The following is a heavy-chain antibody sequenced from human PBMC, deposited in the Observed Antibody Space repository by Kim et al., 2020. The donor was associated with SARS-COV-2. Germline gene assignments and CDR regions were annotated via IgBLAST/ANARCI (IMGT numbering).Heavy chain of an antibody. J-gene: IGHJ5*02. D-gene: IGHD5-12*01. CDR3: ARGLRAPRWLQFVWFDP. CDR1: GGSFSGYY. Sequence: SETLSLTCAVYGGSFSGYYWSWIRQPPGKGLEWIGEINHSGSTNYNPSLKSRVTISVDTSKNQFSLKLSSVTAADTAVYYCARGLRAPRWLQFVWFDPWGQGTLVTVSS. V-gene: IGHV4-34*01. CDR2: INHSGST.